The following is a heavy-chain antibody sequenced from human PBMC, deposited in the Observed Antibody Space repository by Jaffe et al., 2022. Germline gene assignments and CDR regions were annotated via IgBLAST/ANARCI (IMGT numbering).Heavy chain of an antibody. Sequence: QLQLQESGPGLVKPSETLSLTCTVSGGSISSSSYYWGWIRQPPGKGLEWIGSIYYSGSTYYNPSLKSRVTISVDTSKNQFSLKLSSVTAADTAVYYCARLKRSSGPPGWGQGTLVTVSS. D-gene: IGHD6-19*01. V-gene: IGHV4-39*01. CDR1: GGSISSSSYY. J-gene: IGHJ4*02. CDR2: IYYSGST. CDR3: ARLKRSSGPPG.